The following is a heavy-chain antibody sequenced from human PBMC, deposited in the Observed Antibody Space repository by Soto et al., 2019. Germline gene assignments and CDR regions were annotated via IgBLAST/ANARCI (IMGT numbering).Heavy chain of an antibody. Sequence: PSDTLSLTCAVYGGSFSGYDWTWFRQPPGTGLEWIGEINHSGSSNYNPSLKSRVTISVDTSKNQFSLKLTSVTAADTAVYYCARGMTTVTTLDYWGQGTLVTVS. D-gene: IGHD4-4*01. CDR3: ARGMTTVTTLDY. CDR1: GGSFSGYD. CDR2: INHSGSS. J-gene: IGHJ4*02. V-gene: IGHV4-34*01.